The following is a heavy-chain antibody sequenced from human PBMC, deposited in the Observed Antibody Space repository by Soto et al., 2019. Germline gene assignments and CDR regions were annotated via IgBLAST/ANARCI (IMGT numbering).Heavy chain of an antibody. Sequence: LRLSCAAAGFTFSYAWMDCVRQAPGKGLEWVGRIKSKTDGATTDYAAPVKGRFSISRDDSKNTLYLQMNSLKTEDTGVYYCATVHTTVTFDSWGHGTLVTVSS. D-gene: IGHD4-17*01. CDR3: ATVHTTVTFDS. V-gene: IGHV3-15*07. CDR1: GFTFSYAW. CDR2: IKSKTDGATT. J-gene: IGHJ4*01.